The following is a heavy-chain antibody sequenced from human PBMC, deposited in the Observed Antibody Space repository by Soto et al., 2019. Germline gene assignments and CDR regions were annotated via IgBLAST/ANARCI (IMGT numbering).Heavy chain of an antibody. J-gene: IGHJ4*02. CDR1: GFNFDDFA. V-gene: IGHV3-9*01. CDR3: AKDHDEDFGYDLDYFNS. D-gene: IGHD3-3*01. Sequence: GGSLRLSCAGSGFNFDDFAMHWVRQAPGKGLEWVSGISWEGGSIGYADSVKGRFITSRDNAKNSLFLQMNSLTAEDTALYYCAKDHDEDFGYDLDYFNSWGQGTQVTVSS. CDR2: ISWEGGSI.